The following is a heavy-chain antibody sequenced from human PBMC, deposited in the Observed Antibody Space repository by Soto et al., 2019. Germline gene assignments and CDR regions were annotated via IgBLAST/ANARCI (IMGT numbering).Heavy chain of an antibody. J-gene: IGHJ4*02. D-gene: IGHD3-10*01. V-gene: IGHV4-39*01. Sequence: SETLSLTCTVSGCSISISSYYWCWILQPPGKGLEWIGSIYYSGSTYYNPSLKSRVTISVDTSKNQFSPKLSSVTAADTAVYYCASLLLWLGEVVHCVEYWCQGTLVTDFS. CDR2: IYYSGST. CDR1: GCSISISSYY. CDR3: ASLLLWLGEVVHCVEY.